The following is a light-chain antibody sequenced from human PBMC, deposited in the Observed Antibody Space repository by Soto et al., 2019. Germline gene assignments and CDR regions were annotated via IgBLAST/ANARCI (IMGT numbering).Light chain of an antibody. CDR2: DAS. V-gene: IGKV3-11*01. Sequence: EVVVTQSPVTLALSPGERATLSCRTSQSVDIYVAWYQQKPGQAPRLLIYDASNRAPGIPARFSGSGSGTDFTLTISSLEPEDFAVYYWKQRKYWPPLTFGGGTKVEIK. CDR3: KQRKYWPPLT. CDR1: QSVDIY. J-gene: IGKJ4*01.